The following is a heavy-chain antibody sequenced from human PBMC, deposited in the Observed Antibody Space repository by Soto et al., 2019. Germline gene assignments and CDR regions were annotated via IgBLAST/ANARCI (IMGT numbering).Heavy chain of an antibody. D-gene: IGHD2-15*01. V-gene: IGHV1-69*02. CDR2: ITPILGLV. Sequence: SVKVSCKASGGTFSSYTISWVRQAPGQGLEWMGRITPILGLVNYAQKFQGRVTITADRSTSTAYMELSSLRPEDTAVYYCARWGSGYWGQGTLVTVSS. CDR1: GGTFSSYT. CDR3: ARWGSGY. J-gene: IGHJ4*02.